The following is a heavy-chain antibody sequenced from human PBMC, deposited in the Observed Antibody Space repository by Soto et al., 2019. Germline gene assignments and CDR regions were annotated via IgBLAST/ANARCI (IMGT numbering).Heavy chain of an antibody. CDR2: IYSSGNT. D-gene: IGHD3-9*01. Sequence: SETLSLTCTVSGGSIRSTNYYWGWIRQPPGKGLEWIGSIYSSGNTYYNPSLRSRVTISVDTSNNQISLNLNSVTAADTAVYYCARRRPDYDILTGYYATTWFDPWGQGTLVTVSS. V-gene: IGHV4-39*01. CDR3: ARRRPDYDILTGYYATTWFDP. CDR1: GGSIRSTNYY. J-gene: IGHJ5*02.